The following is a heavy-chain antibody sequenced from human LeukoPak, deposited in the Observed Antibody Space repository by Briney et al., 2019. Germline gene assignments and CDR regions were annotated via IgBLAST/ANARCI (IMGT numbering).Heavy chain of an antibody. V-gene: IGHV4-30-4*08. CDR3: AREYSSSSADYFDY. Sequence: PSETLSLTCTVSGGSISSGGYYWSWIRQHPGKGLERIGYTYYSGSTYYNPSLKSRVTISVDTSKNQFSLKLSSVTAADTAVYYCAREYSSSSADYFDYWGQGTLVTVSS. D-gene: IGHD6-6*01. J-gene: IGHJ4*02. CDR1: GGSISSGGYY. CDR2: TYYSGST.